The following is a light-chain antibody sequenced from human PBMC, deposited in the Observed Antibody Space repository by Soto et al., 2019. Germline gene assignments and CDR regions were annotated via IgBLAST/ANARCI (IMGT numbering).Light chain of an antibody. CDR1: QTIGTW. Sequence: DIQMTQSPSTLSASVGDTVTITCRASQTIGTWLAWYQQKPAKAPKLLIYKAPTLESGVPSRFSGSGSGTEFTLTISSLQADDFATYYCQQYNDLSTFGGGTKVDI. CDR2: KAP. V-gene: IGKV1-5*03. CDR3: QQYNDLST. J-gene: IGKJ4*01.